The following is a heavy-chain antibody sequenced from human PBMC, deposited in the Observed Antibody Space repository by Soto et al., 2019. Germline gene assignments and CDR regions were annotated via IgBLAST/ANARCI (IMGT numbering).Heavy chain of an antibody. Sequence: QVQLVESGGGVVQPGRSLRLSCAASGFTFNNYGMYWVRQAPGKGLEWVAVIWNDGNDYYYANSVKGRFTISRDNSKNTLYLQMSSLRVEDTAVYYCARRQISPPTRGAASARGGMDVWGQGTTVTVSS. V-gene: IGHV3-33*01. CDR3: ARRQISPPTRGAASARGGMDV. CDR1: GFTFNNYG. D-gene: IGHD6-13*01. CDR2: IWNDGNDY. J-gene: IGHJ6*02.